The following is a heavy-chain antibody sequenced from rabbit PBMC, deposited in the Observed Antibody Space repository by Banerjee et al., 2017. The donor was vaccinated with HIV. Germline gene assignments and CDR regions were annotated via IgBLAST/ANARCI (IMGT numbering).Heavy chain of an antibody. CDR2: IYTSSGST. D-gene: IGHD1-1*01. CDR3: ARETGYVGSGYWGL. J-gene: IGHJ4*01. CDR1: GFSFNTSYY. Sequence: QEQLEESGGDLVKPGASLTLTCTASGFSFNTSYYICWVRQAPGKGLEWIACIYTSSGSTWYASWVNGRFTISRSTSLNTVDLKMNSLTAADTATYFCARETGYVGSGYWGLWGPGTLVTVS. V-gene: IGHV1S43*01.